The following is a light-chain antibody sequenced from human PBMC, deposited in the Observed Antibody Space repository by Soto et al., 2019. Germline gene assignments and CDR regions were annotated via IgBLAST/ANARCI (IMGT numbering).Light chain of an antibody. J-gene: IGKJ4*01. V-gene: IGKV3-20*01. CDR3: QQYGNSPQS. CDR2: DAS. Sequence: EIVLTQSPGTLSLSPGERATLSCRASQSVSNNYLAWYQQKPGQPPRLLIYDASTRATGIPDRFSGSGSGTDFTLTISRLEPEDFAVYYCQQYGNSPQSFGGGTKVDIK. CDR1: QSVSNNY.